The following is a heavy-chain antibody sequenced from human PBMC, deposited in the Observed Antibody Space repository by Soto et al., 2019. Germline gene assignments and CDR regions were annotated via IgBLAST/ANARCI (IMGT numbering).Heavy chain of an antibody. D-gene: IGHD4-4*01. CDR1: GYTFTGYY. CDR3: ARSRLTDYSIDY. CDR2: INPNSGAT. V-gene: IGHV1-2*02. J-gene: IGHJ4*02. Sequence: ASVKVSCKPSGYTFTGYYIHWVRQAPGQGLEWMGWINPNSGATNYALKFQGRVTMTRDTSISAAYMELNSLTSDDTAVYYCARSRLTDYSIDYWGQGTLVTSPQ.